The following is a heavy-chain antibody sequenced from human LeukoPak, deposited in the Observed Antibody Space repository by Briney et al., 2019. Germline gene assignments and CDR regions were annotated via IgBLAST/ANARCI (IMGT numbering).Heavy chain of an antibody. CDR2: INHSGST. CDR3: ARRAEYSSPFYYYYYMDV. J-gene: IGHJ6*03. Sequence: SETLSLTCAVYGGSFSGYYWSWIRQTPGKGLEWIGEINHSGSTNYNPSLKSRVTVSVDTSKNQFSLKVSSVTAADTAVYYCARRAEYSSPFYYYYYMDVWGKGTTVTVSS. CDR1: GGSFSGYY. V-gene: IGHV4-34*01. D-gene: IGHD6-6*01.